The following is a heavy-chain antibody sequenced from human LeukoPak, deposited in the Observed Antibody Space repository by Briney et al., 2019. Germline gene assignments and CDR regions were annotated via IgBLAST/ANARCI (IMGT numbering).Heavy chain of an antibody. J-gene: IGHJ4*02. CDR1: GSTFSDDY. CDR3: ARERTTVRY. CDR2: ISGDGSTI. Sequence: PGGSLRLSCAASGSTFSDDYMTWIRQTPGKGLEWVSYISGDGSTIYYADSVKGRFTISRNNAKNSLFLQMNSLRAEDAAVYYCARERTTVRYWGQGTLVTVSS. D-gene: IGHD4-17*01. V-gene: IGHV3-11*01.